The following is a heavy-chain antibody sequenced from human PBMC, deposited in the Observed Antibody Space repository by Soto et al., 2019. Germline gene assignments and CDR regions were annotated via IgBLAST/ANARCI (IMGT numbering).Heavy chain of an antibody. CDR2: IRNKVNTYAT. V-gene: IGHV3-73*02. D-gene: IGHD2-21*01. CDR1: GFTFTDSA. CDR3: SRRRDWTATDPLDY. Sequence: EVQLVESGGGLVQPGGSLKLSCAASGFTFTDSAIHWVRQASGKGPEWVGRIRNKVNTYATAYAASVKGRFTISRDDATGTTYLQMNSLKTEDTAVYYCSRRRDWTATDPLDYWGQGTPVTVSS. J-gene: IGHJ4*02.